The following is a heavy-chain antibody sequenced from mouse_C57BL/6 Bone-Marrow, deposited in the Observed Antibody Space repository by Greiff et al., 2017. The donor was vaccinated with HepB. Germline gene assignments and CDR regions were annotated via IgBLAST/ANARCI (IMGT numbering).Heavy chain of an antibody. CDR1: GYAFSSSW. CDR2: IYPGDGDT. J-gene: IGHJ2*01. Sequence: VKLMESGPELVKPGASVKISCKASGYAFSSSWMNWVKQRPGKGLEWIGRIYPGDGDTNYNGKFKGKATLTADKSSSTAYMQLSSLTSEDSAVYFCARQGNYGYWGQGTTLTVSS. D-gene: IGHD1-1*01. V-gene: IGHV1-82*01. CDR3: ARQGNYGY.